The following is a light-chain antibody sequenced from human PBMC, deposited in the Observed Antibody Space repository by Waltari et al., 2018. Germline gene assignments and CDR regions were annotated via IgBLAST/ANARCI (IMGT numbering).Light chain of an antibody. CDR3: QQYSNWPLT. Sequence: ETVMTQSPATLSVSPGERDTLSCRTSQNVYSNLAWYQQKPGQAPRVLIYGASTRETGTPDRFTGSGSGTEFTLTISSLQSEDFAVYYCQQYSNWPLTFGGGTKVEIK. CDR1: QNVYSN. CDR2: GAS. J-gene: IGKJ4*01. V-gene: IGKV3-15*01.